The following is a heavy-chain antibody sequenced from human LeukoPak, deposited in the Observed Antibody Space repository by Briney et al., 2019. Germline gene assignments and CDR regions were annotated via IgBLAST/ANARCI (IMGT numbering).Heavy chain of an antibody. V-gene: IGHV3-66*01. Sequence: GGSLRLSCAASGFTVSSNYVSWVRQAPGKGLEWVSVIYSDSSTYYADSVKGRFTISRDISKNTLYLQMNSLRAEDTAVYYCAKDEPTYYYDSSGQKGFDYWGQGTLVTVSS. CDR2: IYSDSST. CDR1: GFTVSSNY. D-gene: IGHD3-22*01. CDR3: AKDEPTYYYDSSGQKGFDY. J-gene: IGHJ4*02.